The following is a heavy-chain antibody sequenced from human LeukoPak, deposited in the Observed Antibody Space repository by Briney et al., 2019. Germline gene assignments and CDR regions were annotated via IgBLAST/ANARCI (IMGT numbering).Heavy chain of an antibody. CDR2: ISYDGSNK. Sequence: GGSLRLSCAASGFTFSSYAMSWVRQAPGKGLEWVALISYDGSNKYYADSVKGRFTISRDNSKNTLYLQMNSLRTEDTAVYYCAKVGGDYWGQGTLVTVSS. V-gene: IGHV3-30*18. D-gene: IGHD3-16*01. J-gene: IGHJ4*02. CDR3: AKVGGDY. CDR1: GFTFSSYA.